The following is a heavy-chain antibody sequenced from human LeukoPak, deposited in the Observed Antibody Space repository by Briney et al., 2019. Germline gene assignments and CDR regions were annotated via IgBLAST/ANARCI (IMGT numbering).Heavy chain of an antibody. CDR1: GYTFTSYY. J-gene: IGHJ4*02. Sequence: SVKVSCKASGYTFTSYYMHWVRQAPGQGLEWTGRIIPILGIANYAQKFQGRVTITADKSTSTAYMELSSLRSEDTAVYYCAREKGGAVEMATISPTYYFDYWGQGTLVTVSS. V-gene: IGHV1-69*04. CDR2: IIPILGIA. CDR3: AREKGGAVEMATISPTYYFDY. D-gene: IGHD5-24*01.